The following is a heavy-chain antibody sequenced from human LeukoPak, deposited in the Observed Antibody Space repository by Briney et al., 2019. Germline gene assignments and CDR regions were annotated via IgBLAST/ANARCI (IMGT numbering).Heavy chain of an antibody. CDR2: INHSGST. V-gene: IGHV4-34*01. D-gene: IGHD2-2*01. Sequence: PSETLSLTCAVYGGSFSGYYWSWIRQPPGKGLEWIGEINHSGSTNYNPSLKSRVTISVDTSKNQFSLKLSSVTAADTAVYYCARGRIVVLGRNYYYYMDVWGKGTTVTVSS. CDR3: ARGRIVVLGRNYYYYMDV. J-gene: IGHJ6*03. CDR1: GGSFSGYY.